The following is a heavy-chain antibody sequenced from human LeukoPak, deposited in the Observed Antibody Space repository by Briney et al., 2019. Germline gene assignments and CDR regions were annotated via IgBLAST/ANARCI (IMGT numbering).Heavy chain of an antibody. CDR3: ARDAPYYYDSSGYYHP. J-gene: IGHJ5*02. V-gene: IGHV4-39*07. Sequence: SETLSLTCTVSGGSISSSSYYWGWNRQPPGKGLEWLGSIYYSGSTYYNPSLKSRVTISVDTSKNQFSLKLSSVTAADTAVYYCARDAPYYYDSSGYYHPWGQGTLVTVSS. CDR2: IYYSGST. CDR1: GGSISSSSYY. D-gene: IGHD3-22*01.